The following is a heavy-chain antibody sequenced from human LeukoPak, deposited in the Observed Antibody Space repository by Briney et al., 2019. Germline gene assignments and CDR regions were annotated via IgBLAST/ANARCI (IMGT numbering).Heavy chain of an antibody. J-gene: IGHJ5*02. CDR3: ARVDIYGDYDGPLDP. CDR1: GYTFTSYG. D-gene: IGHD4-17*01. V-gene: IGHV1-18*01. CDR2: ISAYNGNT. Sequence: GASVKVSCKASGYTFTSYGISWVRQAPGQGLEWMGWISAYNGNTNYAQKLQGRVTMTTDTSTSTAYMELRSLRSDDTAVYYCARVDIYGDYDGPLDPWGQGTLVTVSS.